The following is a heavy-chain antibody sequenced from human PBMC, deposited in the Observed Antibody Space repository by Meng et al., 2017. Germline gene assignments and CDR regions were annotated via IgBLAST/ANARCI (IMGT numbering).Heavy chain of an antibody. V-gene: IGHV3-23*01. J-gene: IGHJ3*02. CDR2: ISGSGGST. CDR1: GFTFSSYA. CDR3: AKPVMITFGVNAFDI. D-gene: IGHD3-16*01. Sequence: GALKISCAASGFTFSSYAMSWVRQAPGKGLEWVSAISGSGGSTYYADSVKGRFTISRDNSKNTLYLQMNSLRAEDTAVYYCAKPVMITFGVNAFDIWGQGTMVTVSS.